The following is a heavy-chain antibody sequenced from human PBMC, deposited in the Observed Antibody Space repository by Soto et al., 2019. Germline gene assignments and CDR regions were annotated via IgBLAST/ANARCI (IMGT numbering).Heavy chain of an antibody. Sequence: ASGKVSCKASGYTFTSYYMHWVRQAPGQGLEWMGIINPSGGSTSYAQKFQGRVTMTRDTSTSTVYMELSSLRSEDTAVYYCARDREDTAMVTILGYYYYGMDVWG. CDR1: GYTFTSYY. CDR3: ARDREDTAMVTILGYYYYGMDV. D-gene: IGHD5-18*01. J-gene: IGHJ6*02. V-gene: IGHV1-46*01. CDR2: INPSGGST.